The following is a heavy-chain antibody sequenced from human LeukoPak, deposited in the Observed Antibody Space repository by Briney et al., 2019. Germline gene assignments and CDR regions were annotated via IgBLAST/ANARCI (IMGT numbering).Heavy chain of an antibody. CDR1: GGSFSGYY. D-gene: IGHD3-10*01. CDR3: ARASSRGATYYYYYMDV. V-gene: IGHV4-34*01. Sequence: SETLSLTCAVYGGSFSGYYWSWIRQPPGKGLEWIGEINHSGSTNYNPSLKSRVTISVDTSKNQFSLKLSSVTAADTAVYYCARASSRGATYYYYYMDVWGKGTTVTISS. J-gene: IGHJ6*03. CDR2: INHSGST.